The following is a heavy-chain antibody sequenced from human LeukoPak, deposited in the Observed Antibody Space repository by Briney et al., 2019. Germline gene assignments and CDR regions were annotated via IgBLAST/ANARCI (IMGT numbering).Heavy chain of an antibody. Sequence: PGGSLRLSCAASGFTFSTYAMSWVRQAPGKGLEWVGFIRSKAYGGTTEYAASVKGRFTISRDDSKSIAYLQMNSLKTEDTAVYYCTRDLRGLWFGELFINDYWGQGTLVTVSS. J-gene: IGHJ4*02. CDR3: TRDLRGLWFGELFINDY. D-gene: IGHD3-10*01. V-gene: IGHV3-49*04. CDR2: IRSKAYGGTT. CDR1: GFTFSTYA.